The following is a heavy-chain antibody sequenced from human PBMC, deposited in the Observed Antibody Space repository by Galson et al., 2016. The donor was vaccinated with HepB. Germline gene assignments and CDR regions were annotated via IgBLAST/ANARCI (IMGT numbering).Heavy chain of an antibody. Sequence: SLRLSCAASGFTFSSYAMNWVRQAPGKGLEWVSSITGGGGGTYYANSVKGRFTVSRDNSKNTLYLQMNSLSVEDTAVYYCAKDSGGGWYGDYLDYWGQGTLVTVAS. CDR3: AKDSGGGWYGDYLDY. D-gene: IGHD6-19*01. V-gene: IGHV3-23*01. CDR1: GFTFSSYA. CDR2: ITGGGGGT. J-gene: IGHJ4*02.